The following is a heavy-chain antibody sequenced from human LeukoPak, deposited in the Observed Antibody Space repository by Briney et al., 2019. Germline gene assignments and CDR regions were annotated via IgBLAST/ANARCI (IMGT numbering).Heavy chain of an antibody. CDR3: ARDKRGSSGDISTDY. J-gene: IGHJ4*02. CDR2: ISSSSSTI. CDR1: GFTFSSYE. V-gene: IGHV3-48*02. D-gene: IGHD3-22*01. Sequence: PGGSLRLSCAASGFTFSSYEMNWVRQAPGKGLEWVSYISSSSSTIYYADSVKGRFTISRDNAKNSLYLQMNSLRDEDTAVYYCARDKRGSSGDISTDYWGQGTLVTVSS.